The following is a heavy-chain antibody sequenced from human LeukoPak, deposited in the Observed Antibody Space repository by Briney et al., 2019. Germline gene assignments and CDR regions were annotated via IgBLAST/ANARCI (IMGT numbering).Heavy chain of an antibody. CDR3: VRNLPGAGY. CDR1: GFTFSNFW. J-gene: IGHJ4*02. V-gene: IGHV3-7*01. CDR2: IKTDGSAT. D-gene: IGHD3-9*01. Sequence: PGGSLRLSCAASGFTFSNFWISYVRHAPRKGLEWVANIKTDGSATYYADSVKGRFTISRDNAKNSLYLEINSLRVEDTAVYYCVRNLPGAGYWGQGTLVTVSS.